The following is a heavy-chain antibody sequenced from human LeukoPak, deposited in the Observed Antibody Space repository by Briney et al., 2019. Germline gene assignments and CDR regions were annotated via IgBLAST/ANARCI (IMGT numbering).Heavy chain of an antibody. CDR3: ARGVVVTAMGAFDI. CDR1: GFTFSSYW. CDR2: IYSGGST. V-gene: IGHV3-53*01. J-gene: IGHJ3*02. D-gene: IGHD2-21*02. Sequence: GGSLRLSCAASGFTFSSYWMNWARQAPGKGLEWVSVIYSGGSTYYADSVKGRFTISRDNSKNTLYLQMNSLRAEDTAVYYCARGVVVTAMGAFDIWGQGTMVTVSS.